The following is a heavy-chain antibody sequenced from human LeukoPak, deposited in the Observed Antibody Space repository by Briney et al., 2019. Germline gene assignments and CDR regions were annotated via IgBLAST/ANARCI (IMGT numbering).Heavy chain of an antibody. Sequence: SETLSLTRTVSGVSMTTYYWSWIRQPPGKGLEWIAYSHNSGETKYNPSLKSRITISVDTSKNEFSLKLTSVTAADTAVYYCARQPGSTAAFDIWGQGTTVTVSA. V-gene: IGHV4-59*08. CDR3: ARQPGSTAAFDI. CDR1: GVSMTTYY. D-gene: IGHD5-18*01. J-gene: IGHJ3*02. CDR2: SHNSGET.